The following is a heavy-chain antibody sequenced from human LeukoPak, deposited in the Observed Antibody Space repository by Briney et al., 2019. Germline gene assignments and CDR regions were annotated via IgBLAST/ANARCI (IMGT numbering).Heavy chain of an antibody. J-gene: IGHJ6*03. CDR2: INHSGST. CDR1: GGSFSGYY. Sequence: SETLSLTCAVYGGSFSGYYWSWIRQPPGKGLEWIGEINHSGSTNYNPSLKSRVTISVDTSKNQFSLKLSSVTAADTAVYYCARGPPRGYCSSTSCYYYYYMDVWGKGTTVTVSS. CDR3: ARGPPRGYCSSTSCYYYYYMDV. V-gene: IGHV4-34*01. D-gene: IGHD2-2*01.